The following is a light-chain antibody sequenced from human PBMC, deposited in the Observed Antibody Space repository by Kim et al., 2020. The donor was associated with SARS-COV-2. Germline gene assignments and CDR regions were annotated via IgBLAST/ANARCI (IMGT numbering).Light chain of an antibody. J-gene: IGKJ1*01. CDR1: QSVHRNY. CDR3: QQYGGSAET. Sequence: EIVLTQSPGTLSLSPGERAALSCRASQSVHRNYLAWYQQKPGQGPRLLIYGASSRATGIPDRFSGSGSGTDFTLTISRLEPEDFAVYYCQQYGGSAETFGQGTKVDIK. CDR2: GAS. V-gene: IGKV3-20*01.